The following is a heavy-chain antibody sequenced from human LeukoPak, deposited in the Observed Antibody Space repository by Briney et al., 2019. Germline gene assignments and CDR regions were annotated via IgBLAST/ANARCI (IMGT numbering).Heavy chain of an antibody. Sequence: PSETLSLTCNVSGHSISSSSYYWGWIRQPPGKGLEWIGSIYYSGSTYYNPSLKSRVTISVDTSKNQFSLKLSSVTAADTAVYYCARGGVERWPYYYYYMDVWGKGTTVTVSS. D-gene: IGHD4-23*01. CDR1: GHSISSSSYY. J-gene: IGHJ6*03. CDR3: ARGGVERWPYYYYYMDV. CDR2: IYYSGST. V-gene: IGHV4-39*07.